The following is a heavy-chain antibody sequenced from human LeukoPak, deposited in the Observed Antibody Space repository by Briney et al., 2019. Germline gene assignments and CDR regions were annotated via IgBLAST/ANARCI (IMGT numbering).Heavy chain of an antibody. J-gene: IGHJ3*02. CDR1: GFIVSSNY. CDR2: ISGNGAVT. Sequence: GGPLRLSCAASGFIVSSNYMSWVRQAPGKGLEWVSVISGNGAVTYYADSVKGRFTISRDNSKNTVYLQINSLRAEDTAVFYCAKGGRTDAFDIWGQGTMVTVSS. V-gene: IGHV3-23*01. D-gene: IGHD5-12*01. CDR3: AKGGRTDAFDI.